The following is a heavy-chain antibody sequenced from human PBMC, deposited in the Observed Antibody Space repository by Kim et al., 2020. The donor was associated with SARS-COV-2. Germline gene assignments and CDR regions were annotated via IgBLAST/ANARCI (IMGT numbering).Heavy chain of an antibody. CDR3: ARFLVGFYDFWSGSVVHFDY. J-gene: IGHJ4*02. V-gene: IGHV4-30-2*01. CDR2: IYHSGST. CDR1: GGSISSGGYS. Sequence: SETLSLTCAVSGGSISSGGYSWSWIRQPPGNGLEWIGYIYHSGSTYYNPSLKSRVTISLDRSKNQFSLKLSSVTAADTAVYYCARFLVGFYDFWSGSVVHFDYWGQGTLVTVSS. D-gene: IGHD3-3*01.